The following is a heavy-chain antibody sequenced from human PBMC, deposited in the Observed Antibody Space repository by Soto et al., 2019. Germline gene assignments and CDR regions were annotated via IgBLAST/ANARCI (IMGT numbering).Heavy chain of an antibody. CDR2: ISWKDEK. J-gene: IGHJ4*02. V-gene: IGHV2-5*01. CDR1: GFSLSTSGAG. CDR3: AHRDIGNYNRSYFDS. Sequence: QITLKESGPTLVKPTQTLTVTCTFSGFSLSTSGAGVGWIRQSPGKAPEWLALISWKDEKTYNPGLKSRPTITTDTTKNQAVLTTTDLDPVDTATYFCAHRDIGNYNRSYFDSWGQETLVTVSS. D-gene: IGHD3-10*01.